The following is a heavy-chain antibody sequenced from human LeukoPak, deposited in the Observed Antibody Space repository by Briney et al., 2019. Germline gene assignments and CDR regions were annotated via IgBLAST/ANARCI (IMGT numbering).Heavy chain of an antibody. J-gene: IGHJ4*02. CDR1: GGSISSYY. Sequence: PSQTLSLTCTVSGGSISSYYWSWIRQPPGKGLEWIGYIYYSGSTYYNPSLKSRVTISVDTSKNQFSLKLSSVTAADTAVYYCAREGVVITVGFDYWGQGTLVTVPS. CDR3: AREGVVITVGFDY. V-gene: IGHV4-59*12. CDR2: IYYSGST. D-gene: IGHD3-22*01.